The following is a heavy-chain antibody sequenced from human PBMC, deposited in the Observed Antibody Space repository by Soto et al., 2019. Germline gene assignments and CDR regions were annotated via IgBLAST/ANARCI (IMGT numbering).Heavy chain of an antibody. CDR3: AKGCTLGWLLNWYFDL. V-gene: IGHV3-33*06. Sequence: QVQLVESGGGVVQPGRSLRLSCAASGFTFSSYGMHWVRQAPGKGLEWVAVIWYDGSNKYYADSVKGRFTISRDNSKNTLYLQMNSLRAEDTAVYYCAKGCTLGWLLNWYFDLWGRGTLVTVSS. CDR2: IWYDGSNK. J-gene: IGHJ2*01. D-gene: IGHD3-22*01. CDR1: GFTFSSYG.